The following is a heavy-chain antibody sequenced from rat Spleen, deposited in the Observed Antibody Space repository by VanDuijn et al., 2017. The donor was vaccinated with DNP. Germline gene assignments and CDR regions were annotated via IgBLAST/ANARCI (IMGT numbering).Heavy chain of an antibody. Sequence: EVQLVESGGGLVQPGRSLKLSCAASGFTFSNYGMHWIRQAPTKGLEWIASISPSGGSTYYRDSVKGRFTISRDNANSTLYLQMDSLRSEDTATYYCTRENWVLDYWGQGVMVTVSS. D-gene: IGHD5-1*01. CDR3: TRENWVLDY. CDR1: GFTFSNYG. CDR2: ISPSGGST. J-gene: IGHJ2*01. V-gene: IGHV5-19*01.